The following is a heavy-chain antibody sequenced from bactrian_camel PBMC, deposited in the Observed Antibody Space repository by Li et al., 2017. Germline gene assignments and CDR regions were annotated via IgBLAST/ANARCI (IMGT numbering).Heavy chain of an antibody. D-gene: IGHD5*01. V-gene: IGHV3S40*01. CDR1: GFTFSTYG. CDR3: AKLRTMGWVLPSFGY. J-gene: IGHJ6*01. Sequence: VQLVESGGGSVQAGGSLRLSCAGSGFTFSTYGMTWVRQAPAKGLEWVSANNSGGGSTYYADSVKGRFTISRDNAKNTLYLQLNSLKTEDTAMYNCAKLRTMGWVLPSFGYWGQGTQVTVS. CDR2: NNSGGGST.